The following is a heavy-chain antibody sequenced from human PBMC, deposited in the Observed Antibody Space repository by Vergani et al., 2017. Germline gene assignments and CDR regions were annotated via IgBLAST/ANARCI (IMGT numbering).Heavy chain of an antibody. CDR2: IYRTGRT. Sequence: QVQLQESGPGLVKPSETLSLTCAVSGFSIDNGYYWDWIRQPPGKGLEWIGSIYRTGRTHFNPSLKSRVTISVDTSKNQFSLKLSSVTAADTAVYYCARDFLYSSSWYVFDPWGQGTLVTVSS. CDR3: ARDFLYSSSWYVFDP. J-gene: IGHJ5*02. D-gene: IGHD6-13*01. V-gene: IGHV4-38-2*02. CDR1: GFSIDNGYY.